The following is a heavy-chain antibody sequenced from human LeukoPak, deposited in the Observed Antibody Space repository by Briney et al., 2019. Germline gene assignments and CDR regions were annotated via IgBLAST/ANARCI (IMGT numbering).Heavy chain of an antibody. D-gene: IGHD2-15*01. CDR2: IGSGGSTI. CDR3: AREEDIIVVVGATPSYYYYMDV. Sequence: PGGSLRLSCAASGFSFSDYYMSWIRQALGKGLEWVAYIGSGGSTIFYADSVKGRFTISRDNAKNTLYLQMNSLRAEDTAVYYCAREEDIIVVVGATPSYYYYMDVWGKGTTVTVSS. V-gene: IGHV3-11*04. J-gene: IGHJ6*03. CDR1: GFSFSDYY.